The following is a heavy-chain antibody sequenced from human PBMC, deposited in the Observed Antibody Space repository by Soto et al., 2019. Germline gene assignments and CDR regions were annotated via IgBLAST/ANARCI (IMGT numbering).Heavy chain of an antibody. D-gene: IGHD2-2*01. J-gene: IGHJ6*02. CDR2: ISPSSDYI. CDR3: ARGHIVVLPAASRAYYCGLDV. V-gene: IGHV3-21*01. Sequence: EVQLVESGGGLVKPGGSLRLSCAASGFTFSIYTMNWVRQAPGKGLEWVSSISPSSDYIYYADSLKGRFTISRDNTKNSLYLQMNSLGVEDTAVYYCARGHIVVLPAASRAYYCGLDVWGQGTTVTVSS. CDR1: GFTFSIYT.